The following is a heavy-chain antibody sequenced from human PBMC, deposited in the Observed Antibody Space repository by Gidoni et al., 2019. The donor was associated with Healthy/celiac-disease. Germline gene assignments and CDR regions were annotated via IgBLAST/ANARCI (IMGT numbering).Heavy chain of an antibody. J-gene: IGHJ4*02. Sequence: GSLRLSCAASGFTFSSYAMSWVRQAPGKGLEWVSAISGSGGSTYYADSVKGRFTISRDNSKNTLYLQMNSLRAEDTAVYYCAKDSSGAMRFDYWGQGTLVTVSS. D-gene: IGHD6-19*01. CDR1: GFTFSSYA. CDR2: ISGSGGST. V-gene: IGHV3-23*01. CDR3: AKDSSGAMRFDY.